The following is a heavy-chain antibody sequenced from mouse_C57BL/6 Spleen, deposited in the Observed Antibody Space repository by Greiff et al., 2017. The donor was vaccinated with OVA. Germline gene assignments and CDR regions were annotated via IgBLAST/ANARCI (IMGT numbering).Heavy chain of an antibody. CDR3: ARKIYDGYSYAMDY. CDR2: IWTGGGT. Sequence: VKLVESGPGLVAPSQSLSITCTVSGFSLTSYAISWVRQPPGKGLEWLGVIWTGGGTNYNSALKSRLSISKDNSKSQVFLKMNSLQTDDTARYYCARKIYDGYSYAMDYWGQGTSVTVSS. V-gene: IGHV2-9-1*01. J-gene: IGHJ4*01. D-gene: IGHD2-3*01. CDR1: GFSLTSYA.